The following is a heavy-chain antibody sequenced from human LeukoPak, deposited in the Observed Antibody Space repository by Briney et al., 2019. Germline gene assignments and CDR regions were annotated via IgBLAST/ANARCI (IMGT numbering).Heavy chain of an antibody. CDR2: ISSSSSYI. CDR3: ARDAGGYVPLDY. V-gene: IGHV3-21*01. Sequence: GGSLRLSCVASGFTFTSYSMNWVRQAPGKGLEWVSSISSSSSYIYYADSVKGRFTISRDNAKNSLYLQMNSLRAEDTAVYYCARDAGGYVPLDYWGQGTLVTVSS. CDR1: GFTFTSYS. D-gene: IGHD5-12*01. J-gene: IGHJ4*02.